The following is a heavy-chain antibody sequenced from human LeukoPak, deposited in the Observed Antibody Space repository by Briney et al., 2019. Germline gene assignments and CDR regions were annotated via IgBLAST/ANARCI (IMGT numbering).Heavy chain of an antibody. CDR2: IKSDGGT. CDR1: GFTFSTYW. D-gene: IGHD3-22*01. CDR3: ARAPSEIGGYYPEYFRH. V-gene: IGHV3-74*01. J-gene: IGHJ1*01. Sequence: GGSLTLSCAASGFTFSTYWMHWVRHAPGKGLVWVSRIKSDGGTNYADSVKGRFTIPRDNAKKTVSLQMNSLRPEDTGVYYCARAPSEIGGYYPEYFRHWGQGTLVTVSS.